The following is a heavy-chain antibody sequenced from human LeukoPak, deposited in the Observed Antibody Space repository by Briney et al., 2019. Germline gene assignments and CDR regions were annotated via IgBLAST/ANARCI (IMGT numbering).Heavy chain of an antibody. J-gene: IGHJ3*02. D-gene: IGHD3-22*01. CDR2: ISINGTNM. CDR3: ARGGSSGYHYNAFDI. Sequence: GGSLRLSCAASGFTFSGYEMNWVRQAPGKGLEWVSYISINGTNMLYAGSVKGRFTISRDNSRTSLYLQMSSLRAEDTAVYYCARGGSSGYHYNAFDIWGLGTMVTVSS. CDR1: GFTFSGYE. V-gene: IGHV3-48*03.